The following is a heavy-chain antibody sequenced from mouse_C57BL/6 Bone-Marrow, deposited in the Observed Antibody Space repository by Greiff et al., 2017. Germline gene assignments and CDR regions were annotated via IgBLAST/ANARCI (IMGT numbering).Heavy chain of an antibody. V-gene: IGHV1-75*01. CDR2: IFPGSGST. J-gene: IGHJ4*01. Sequence: QVQLQQSGPELVKPGASVKISCKASGYTFTDYYINWVKQRPGQGLEWIGWIFPGSGSTYYNEKFKGKATLTVDTASSTAYMLLSSLTSEDSAVYFCERRVYYDDAVDYWGQGTSVPVSS. CDR3: ERRVYYDDAVDY. CDR1: GYTFTDYY. D-gene: IGHD2-4*01.